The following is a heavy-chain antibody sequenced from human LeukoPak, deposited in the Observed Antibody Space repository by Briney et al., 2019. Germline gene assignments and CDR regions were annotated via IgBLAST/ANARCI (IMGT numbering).Heavy chain of an antibody. J-gene: IGHJ4*02. CDR2: IIPILGIA. CDR3: ARPPLDGYNPGAFDY. Sequence: SVKVSCKASGGTFSSYAISWVRRAPGQGLEWMGRIIPILGIANYAQKFQGRVTITADKSTSTAYMELSSLRSEDTAVYYCARPPLDGYNPGAFDYWGQGTLVTVSS. V-gene: IGHV1-69*04. D-gene: IGHD5-24*01. CDR1: GGTFSSYA.